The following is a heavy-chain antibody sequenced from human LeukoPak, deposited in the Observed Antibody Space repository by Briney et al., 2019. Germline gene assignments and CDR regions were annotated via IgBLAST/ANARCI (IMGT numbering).Heavy chain of an antibody. CDR2: IEQRGGRN. Sequence: GGSLTLACAADRFTFSRFWMNWVRQAPGRVLEWVANIEQRGGRNNYVDSVKGRFTISRDNAKNSLFLEMSSLRADDTAVYFCARDVEGGTFDIWGQGTTVTVSS. D-gene: IGHD3-16*01. CDR3: ARDVEGGTFDI. J-gene: IGHJ3*02. CDR1: RFTFSRFW. V-gene: IGHV3-7*05.